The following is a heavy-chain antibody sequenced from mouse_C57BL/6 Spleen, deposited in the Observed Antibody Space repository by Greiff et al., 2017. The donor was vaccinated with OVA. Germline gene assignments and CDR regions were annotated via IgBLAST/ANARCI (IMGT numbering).Heavy chain of an antibody. CDR2: INPNNGGT. V-gene: IGHV1-18*01. CDR1: GYTFTDYN. J-gene: IGHJ2*01. Sequence: VQLQQSGPELVKPGASVKIPCKASGYTFTDYNMDWVKQSHGKSLEWIGDINPNNGGTIYNQKFKGKATLTVDKSSSTAYMDLRSLTSEDTAVYYCARSYYYGSSSLFDYWGQGTTLTVSS. CDR3: ARSYYYGSSSLFDY. D-gene: IGHD1-1*01.